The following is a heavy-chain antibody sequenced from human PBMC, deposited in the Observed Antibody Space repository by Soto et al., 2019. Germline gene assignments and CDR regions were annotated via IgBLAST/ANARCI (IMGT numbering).Heavy chain of an antibody. Sequence: SETLSLTCTVSGGYINSLYWSWIRQPAGKGLEWIGRIYTSGSTNYNPSLKSRVTMSLDTSKNQVSLNLNSVTAADTAVYYCARDTGFGGPAGNYYFDFWGQGNRVTVS. D-gene: IGHD5-12*01. CDR3: ARDTGFGGPAGNYYFDF. J-gene: IGHJ4*02. CDR2: IYTSGST. CDR1: GGYINSLY. V-gene: IGHV4-4*07.